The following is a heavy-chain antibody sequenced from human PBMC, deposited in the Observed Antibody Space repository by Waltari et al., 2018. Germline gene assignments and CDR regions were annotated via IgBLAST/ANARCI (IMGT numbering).Heavy chain of an antibody. Sequence: QVQLVQSGAEVKKPGSSVKVSCKASGGTFSSYAISWARQAPGQGLEWMGRIIPIFGTANYAQKFQGRVTITADKSTSTAYMELSSLRSEDTAVYYCAVDGYYDILTGYQGGVYWGQGTLVTVSS. CDR1: GGTFSSYA. CDR2: IIPIFGTA. CDR3: AVDGYYDILTGYQGGVY. D-gene: IGHD3-9*01. J-gene: IGHJ4*02. V-gene: IGHV1-69*08.